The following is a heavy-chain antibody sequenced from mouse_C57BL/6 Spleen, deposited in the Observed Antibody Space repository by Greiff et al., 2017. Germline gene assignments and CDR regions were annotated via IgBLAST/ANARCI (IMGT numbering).Heavy chain of an antibody. CDR2: IHPHSGST. D-gene: IGHD1-1*01. CDR1: GYTFTSYW. CDR3: ARSTTVVATNFDY. J-gene: IGHJ2*01. V-gene: IGHV1-64*01. Sequence: VQLQQSGAELVKPGASVTLSCKASGYTFTSYWMHWVKQRPGHGLEWIGMIHPHSGSTNYNEKFKSKATLTVDKSSSTAYMQLSSLTSEDSAVYYCARSTTVVATNFDYWGQGTTLTVAS.